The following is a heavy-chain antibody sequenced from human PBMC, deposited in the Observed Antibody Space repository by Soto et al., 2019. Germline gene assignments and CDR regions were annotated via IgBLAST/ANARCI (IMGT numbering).Heavy chain of an antibody. Sequence: GSLRLSCAASGFTFSSYAMSWVRQAPGKGLEWVSAISGSGGSTYYADSVKGRFTISRDNSKNTLYLQMNSLRAEDTAVYYCAKYFWSGYYGHTDYWGQGTLVTVSS. V-gene: IGHV3-23*01. D-gene: IGHD3-3*01. J-gene: IGHJ4*02. CDR2: ISGSGGST. CDR3: AKYFWSGYYGHTDY. CDR1: GFTFSSYA.